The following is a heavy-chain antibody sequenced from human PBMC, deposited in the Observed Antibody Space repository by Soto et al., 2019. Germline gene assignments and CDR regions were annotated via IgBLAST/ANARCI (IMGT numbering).Heavy chain of an antibody. V-gene: IGHV1-8*02. Sequence: ASVKVSGKASGYTFTNDDINWVGQAAGQGLEWIGWMSPNSGNTGYAQKFQGRVTLTRDTSISTAYMELSSLRSEDTAGYYRARGMSDRFGEASWGQGTLVTVSS. D-gene: IGHD3-10*01. CDR1: GYTFTNDD. CDR2: MSPNSGNT. CDR3: ARGMSDRFGEAS. J-gene: IGHJ5*02.